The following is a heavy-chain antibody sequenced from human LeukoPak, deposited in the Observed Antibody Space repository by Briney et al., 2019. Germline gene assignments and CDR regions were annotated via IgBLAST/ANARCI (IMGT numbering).Heavy chain of an antibody. J-gene: IGHJ5*02. CDR3: ARVLDYGGYSFPNWFDP. D-gene: IGHD4-17*01. CDR1: GGTFSSYA. V-gene: IGHV1-69*05. Sequence: ASVKVSCKASGGTFSSYAISWVRQAPGQGLEWMGGIIPIFGTANYAQKFQGRVTITTDESTSTAYMELSSLRSEDTAVYYCARVLDYGGYSFPNWFDPWGQGTLVTVSS. CDR2: IIPIFGTA.